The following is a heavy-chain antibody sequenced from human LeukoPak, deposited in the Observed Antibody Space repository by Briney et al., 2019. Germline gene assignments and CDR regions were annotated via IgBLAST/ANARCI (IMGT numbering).Heavy chain of an antibody. CDR2: ISYDGSDK. CDR1: GFTFSSNA. CDR3: AKDLRAHGDQRAF. V-gene: IGHV3-30*18. D-gene: IGHD4-17*01. J-gene: IGHJ4*02. Sequence: GGSLRLSCIAFGFTFSSNAMYWVRQAPGKGLEWVSVISYDGSDKYYADSVKGRFTISRDNSKNTVYLQMNSLRSEDTAVYYCAKDLRAHGDQRAFWGRGTLVTVSS.